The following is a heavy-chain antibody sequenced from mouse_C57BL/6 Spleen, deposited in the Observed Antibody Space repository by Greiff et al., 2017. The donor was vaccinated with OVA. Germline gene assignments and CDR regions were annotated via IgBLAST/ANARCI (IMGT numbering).Heavy chain of an antibody. CDR3: ARDHLGRGWFAY. D-gene: IGHD4-1*01. CDR2: IRYDGSN. J-gene: IGHJ3*01. V-gene: IGHV3-6*01. Sequence: EVQLKESGPGLVKPSQSLSLTCSVTGYSITSGYYWNWIRQFPGNKLEWMGYIRYDGSNNYNPSLKNRISITRDTSKNQFFLKLNSVTTEDAATYYCARDHLGRGWFAYWGQGTLVTVSA. CDR1: GYSITSGYY.